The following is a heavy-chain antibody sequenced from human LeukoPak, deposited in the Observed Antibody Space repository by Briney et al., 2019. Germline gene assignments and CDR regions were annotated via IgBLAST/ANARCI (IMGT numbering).Heavy chain of an antibody. CDR3: AGPGRSGSAFDY. D-gene: IGHD3-10*01. J-gene: IGHJ4*02. CDR2: ISTSGTTV. CDR1: GFTFSSYE. Sequence: GGSLRLSCAASGFTFSSYEMNWVRQDPGKGLEWLSYISTSGTTVYYADSVKGGLTISRDDAKNSLFLQMTSLRAENTAIYYCAGPGRSGSAFDYWGQGTLVTVSS. V-gene: IGHV3-48*03.